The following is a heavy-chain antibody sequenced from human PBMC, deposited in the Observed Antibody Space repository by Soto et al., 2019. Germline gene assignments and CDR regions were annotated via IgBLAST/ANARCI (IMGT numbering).Heavy chain of an antibody. CDR3: ARLGGVAARTFDC. D-gene: IGHD6-6*01. J-gene: IGHJ4*02. CDR1: GGSINDFY. CDR2: IYYSGST. Sequence: PSETLSLTCTVSGGSINDFYWSWIRQPPGKGLEWIGYIYYSGSTDYNPSLKSRVTISVDPSKTQFSLNLRSVNTADTAVYYCARLGGVAARTFDCWGQGTLVTVSS. V-gene: IGHV4-59*12.